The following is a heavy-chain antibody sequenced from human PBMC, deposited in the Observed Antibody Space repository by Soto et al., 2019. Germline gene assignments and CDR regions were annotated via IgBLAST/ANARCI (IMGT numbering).Heavy chain of an antibody. CDR3: AREWSVANPGY. D-gene: IGHD5-12*01. CDR1: GFTFRSFT. J-gene: IGHJ4*02. Sequence: GGSLRLSCAASGFTFRSFTMNWVRQAPGKGLEWVSTISSNSAYIYYTDALRGRFTISRDNAKNSLHLQMNSLRAEDTAVHYCAREWSVANPGYWGQGTQVTVSS. CDR2: ISSNSAYI. V-gene: IGHV3-21*01.